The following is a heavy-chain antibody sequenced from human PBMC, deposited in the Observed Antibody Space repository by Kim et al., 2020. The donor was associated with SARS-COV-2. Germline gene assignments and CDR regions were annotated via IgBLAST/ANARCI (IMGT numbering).Heavy chain of an antibody. V-gene: IGHV4-39*07. CDR3: ARYSSTWSFDY. D-gene: IGHD6-13*01. J-gene: IGHJ4*02. Sequence: TAHNPSLKRRVPISVDPSKSHFSLELSSVTAADTAVYYCARYSSTWSFDYWGQGTLVTVSS. CDR2: T.